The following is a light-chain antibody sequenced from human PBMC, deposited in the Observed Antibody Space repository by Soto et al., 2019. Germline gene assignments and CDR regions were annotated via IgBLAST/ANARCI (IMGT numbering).Light chain of an antibody. CDR1: QSVSRH. Sequence: EIVLTQSPATLSLSPGERATLSCRASQSVSRHLAWYQQKPGQAPRLLIYDASNRATGIPARFSGSGSGTDFTLTISSREAEDFAVYYCQQRNNWPPVTFGGGTKVEIK. CDR3: QQRNNWPPVT. J-gene: IGKJ4*01. V-gene: IGKV3-11*01. CDR2: DAS.